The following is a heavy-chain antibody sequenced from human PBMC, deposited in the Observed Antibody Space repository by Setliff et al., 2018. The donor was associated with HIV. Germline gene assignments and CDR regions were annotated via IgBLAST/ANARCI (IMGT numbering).Heavy chain of an antibody. CDR2: ISGIGSST. Sequence: PGGSLRLSCAASGFTFSTYAMSWVRQAPGKGLEWVSDISGIGSSTYYADSVKGRFTFSRDNSKNTLYLQMNSLRAEDTAVYYCAKGIRIAVAGGYYYYYPVDVWGQGTTVTVSS. V-gene: IGHV3-23*01. CDR3: AKGIRIAVAGGYYYYYPVDV. CDR1: GFTFSTYA. D-gene: IGHD6-19*01. J-gene: IGHJ6*02.